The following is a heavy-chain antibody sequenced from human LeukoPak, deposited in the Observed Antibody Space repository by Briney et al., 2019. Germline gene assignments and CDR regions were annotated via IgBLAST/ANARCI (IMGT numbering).Heavy chain of an antibody. D-gene: IGHD4-17*01. CDR3: ARGRCRYGDYED. Sequence: SETLSFTCGVQGAAFRGYYWSWIGKPPGKGLEWIGEINHSGSTNYNPSLKSRVTISVDTSKNQFSLKLSSVTAADTAVYYCARGRCRYGDYEDWGQGTLVTVSS. CDR1: GAAFRGYY. J-gene: IGHJ4*02. V-gene: IGHV4-34*01. CDR2: INHSGST.